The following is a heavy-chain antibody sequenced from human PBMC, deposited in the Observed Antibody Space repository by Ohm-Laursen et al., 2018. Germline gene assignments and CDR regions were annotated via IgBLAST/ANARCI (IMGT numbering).Heavy chain of an antibody. CDR2: ISSSSTLI. J-gene: IGHJ1*01. CDR3: ARDRRYFHH. Sequence: GSLRLSCTASGFTFNSYEVNWVRQAPGKGLEWVSYISSSSTLIYYADSVKGRFTISRDNGKNSLYLQMNSLRAEDTAVYYCARDRRYFHHWGQGTLVTVSS. V-gene: IGHV3-48*03. CDR1: GFTFNSYE.